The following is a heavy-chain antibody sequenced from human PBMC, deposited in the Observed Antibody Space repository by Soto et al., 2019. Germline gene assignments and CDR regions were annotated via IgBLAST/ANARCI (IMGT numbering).Heavy chain of an antibody. D-gene: IGHD5-18*01. Sequence: QVQLVQSGAEVKKPGSSVKVSCKASGGTFSSYAISWVRQAPGQGLEWMGGSIPIYGTANYEQKFQSKVTINADKSTSTAYMELSSLRSEDTAVYYCERAAKGDSAFDHRGQGTLVTVSS. V-gene: IGHV1-69*06. CDR2: SIPIYGTA. CDR3: ERAAKGDSAFDH. J-gene: IGHJ4*02. CDR1: GGTFSSYA.